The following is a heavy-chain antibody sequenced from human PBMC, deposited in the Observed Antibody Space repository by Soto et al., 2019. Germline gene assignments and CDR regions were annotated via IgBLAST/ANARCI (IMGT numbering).Heavy chain of an antibody. CDR3: ATSQGSSTSLEIYYYYYYGMDV. CDR1: GGTFGSYA. CDR2: IIPIPGTA. Sequence: QVQLVQSGAEVKKPGSSVKVSCKASGGTFGSYAISWGRQAPGQGLEWMGGIIPIPGTANYAQKFQGRVTIAADESTSTAYMELSSLRSEDTAVYYCATSQGSSTSLEIYYYYYYGMDVWGQGTTVTVSS. V-gene: IGHV1-69*01. D-gene: IGHD2-2*01. J-gene: IGHJ6*02.